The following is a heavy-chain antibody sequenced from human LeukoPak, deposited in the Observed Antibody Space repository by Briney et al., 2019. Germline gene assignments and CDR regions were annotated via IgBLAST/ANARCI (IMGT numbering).Heavy chain of an antibody. J-gene: IGHJ4*02. D-gene: IGHD6-25*01. Sequence: SETLSLTCAVYGGSFSGYYWSWIRQPPGKGLEWIGEINHSGSTNYNPSLKSRVTISVDTSKNQFSLKLSSVTAADTAVYFCSSGPYFDYWGQGTVVTVSS. CDR1: GGSFSGYY. V-gene: IGHV4-34*01. CDR3: SSGPYFDY. CDR2: INHSGST.